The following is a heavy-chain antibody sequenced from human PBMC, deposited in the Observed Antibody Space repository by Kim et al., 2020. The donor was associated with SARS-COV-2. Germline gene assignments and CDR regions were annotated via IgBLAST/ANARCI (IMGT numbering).Heavy chain of an antibody. Sequence: SVKVSCKASGFTFTSSAVQWVRQARGQRLEWIGWIVVGSGNTNYAQKFQERVTITRDMSTSTAYMELSSLRSEDTAVYYCAADSYSSSWRWYFDLWGRGTLVTVSS. J-gene: IGHJ2*01. CDR2: IVVGSGNT. D-gene: IGHD6-6*01. V-gene: IGHV1-58*01. CDR3: AADSYSSSWRWYFDL. CDR1: GFTFTSSA.